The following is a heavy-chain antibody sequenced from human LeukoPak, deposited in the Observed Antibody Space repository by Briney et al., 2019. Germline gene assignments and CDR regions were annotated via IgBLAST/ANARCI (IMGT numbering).Heavy chain of an antibody. CDR1: GESLSKYY. CDR2: INHRGST. D-gene: IGHD1-26*01. J-gene: IGHJ4*02. CDR3: ASSVGSTDY. Sequence: PSETLSLTCAVYGESLSKYYWTWIRQSPGKGLEWIGEINHRGSTNLNPSLKSRVTLSVDTSKHQFSLKLTSVTAADAAVYYCASSVGSTDYWGQGTLVTVSS. V-gene: IGHV4-34*01.